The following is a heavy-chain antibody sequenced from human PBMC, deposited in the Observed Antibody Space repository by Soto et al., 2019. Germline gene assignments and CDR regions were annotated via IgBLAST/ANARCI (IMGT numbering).Heavy chain of an antibody. V-gene: IGHV3-74*01. CDR1: GFTFSSYW. CDR2: INSDGSST. J-gene: IGHJ5*02. CDR3: ARGPVVVAATDWFDP. Sequence: GGSLRLSCAASGFTFSSYWMHWVRQAPGKGLVWVSRINSDGSSTSYADSVKGRFTISRDNAKNTLYLQMNSLRAEDTAVYYCARGPVVVAATDWFDPWGQGTLVSVSS. D-gene: IGHD2-15*01.